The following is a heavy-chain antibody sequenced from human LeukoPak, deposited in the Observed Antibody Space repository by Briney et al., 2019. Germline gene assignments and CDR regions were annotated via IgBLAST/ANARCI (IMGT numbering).Heavy chain of an antibody. Sequence: PSETLSLTCTVSGGSITDYYWSWLRQPPGKGLEWIGYISYSGNTKYSPSLSNRVTIPLATSRKQFSLKLSSVTAADTAVYYCARDSHSLRWFLWGRGTLVTVSS. D-gene: IGHD3-10*01. CDR3: ARDSHSLRWFL. V-gene: IGHV4-59*01. CDR2: ISYSGNT. J-gene: IGHJ2*01. CDR1: GGSITDYY.